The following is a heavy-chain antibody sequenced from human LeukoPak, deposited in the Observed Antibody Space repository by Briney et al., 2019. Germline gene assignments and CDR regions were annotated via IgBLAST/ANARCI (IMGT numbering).Heavy chain of an antibody. CDR2: IIPIFGTA. J-gene: IGHJ5*02. D-gene: IGHD2-2*01. CDR1: GYTFSSYA. V-gene: IGHV1-69*13. CDR3: ARDYPIVVVPAARAGNWFDP. Sequence: SVKVSCKASGYTFSSYAISWVRQAPGQGLEWMGGIIPIFGTANYAQKFQGRVTITADESTSTAYMELSSLRSEDTAVYYCARDYPIVVVPAARAGNWFDPWGQGTLVTVSS.